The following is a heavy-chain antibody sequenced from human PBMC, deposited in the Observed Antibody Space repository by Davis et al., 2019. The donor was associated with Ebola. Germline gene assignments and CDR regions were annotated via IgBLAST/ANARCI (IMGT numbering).Heavy chain of an antibody. CDR3: ARDIDYYDSSGYPY. J-gene: IGHJ4*02. CDR2: IIPIFGTA. CDR1: GGTFSSYA. V-gene: IGHV1-69*05. D-gene: IGHD3-22*01. Sequence: SVKVSCKASGGTFSSYAISWVRQAPGQGLEWMGGIIPIFGTANYAQKLQGRVTMTTDTSTSTAYMELRSLRSDDTAVYYCARDIDYYDSSGYPYWGQGTLVTVSS.